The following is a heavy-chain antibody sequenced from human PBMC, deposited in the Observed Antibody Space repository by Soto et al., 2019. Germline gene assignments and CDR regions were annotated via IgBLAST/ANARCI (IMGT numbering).Heavy chain of an antibody. CDR1: GYTFTSYG. Sequence: GASVKVSCKASGYTFTSYGISWVRQAPGQGLEWMGWISAYNGNTNYAQKLQGWVTMTTDTSTSTAYMELSRLRSDDTAVYYCARMHPDIVVVPAAKGAFDIWGQGTMVTVSS. J-gene: IGHJ3*02. V-gene: IGHV1-18*01. CDR3: ARMHPDIVVVPAAKGAFDI. CDR2: ISAYNGNT. D-gene: IGHD2-2*01.